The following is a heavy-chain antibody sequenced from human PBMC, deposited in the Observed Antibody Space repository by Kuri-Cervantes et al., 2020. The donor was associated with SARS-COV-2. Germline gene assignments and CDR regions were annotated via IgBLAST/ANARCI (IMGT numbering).Heavy chain of an antibody. CDR2: IIPIFGTA. Sequence: SVKVSCKASGYTFTSYDISWVRQAPGQGLEWMGRIIPIFGTANYAQKFQGRVTITADESTSTAYMELSSLRSEDTAVYYCARDQVSAAAGTGGSDYWGQGTLVTVSS. CDR3: ARDQVSAAAGTGGSDY. V-gene: IGHV1-69*13. D-gene: IGHD6-13*01. CDR1: GYTFTSYD. J-gene: IGHJ4*02.